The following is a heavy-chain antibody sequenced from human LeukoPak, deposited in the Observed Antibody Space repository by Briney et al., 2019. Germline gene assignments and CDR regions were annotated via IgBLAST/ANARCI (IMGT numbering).Heavy chain of an antibody. D-gene: IGHD2-2*01. J-gene: IGHJ6*04. Sequence: PGGSLRLSCAASGFTFSSYGMHWVRQAPGKGLEWVAVIWYDGSNKYFADSVKGRFTISRDNSKNTLYPQMNSLRAEDTAVYYCAREVGYQLLSGDYYYYGMDVWGKGTTVTVSS. V-gene: IGHV3-33*01. CDR2: IWYDGSNK. CDR3: AREVGYQLLSGDYYYYGMDV. CDR1: GFTFSSYG.